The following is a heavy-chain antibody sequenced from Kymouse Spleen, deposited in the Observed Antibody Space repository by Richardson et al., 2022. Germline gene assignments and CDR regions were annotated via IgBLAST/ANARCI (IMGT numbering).Heavy chain of an antibody. V-gene: IGHV4-34*01. CDR3: ANNWNYGWFDP. D-gene: IGHD1-7*01. Sequence: QVQLQQWGAGLLKPSETLSLTCAVYGGSFSGYYWSWIRQPPGKGLEWIGEINHSGSTNYNPSLKSRVTISVDTSKNQFSLKLSSVTAADTAVYYCANNWNYGWFDPWGQGTLVTVSS. CDR2: INHSGST. J-gene: IGHJ5*02. CDR1: GGSFSGYY.